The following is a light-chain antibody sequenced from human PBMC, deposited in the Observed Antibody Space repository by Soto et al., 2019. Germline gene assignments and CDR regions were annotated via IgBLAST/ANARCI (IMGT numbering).Light chain of an antibody. J-gene: IGLJ3*02. Sequence: QSALTQPPLVSGAPGQRVTISCTGSSSNIGAGYNVHWYQQLPGTAPKLLIYGNSNRPSGVPDRFSGSKSGTSASLAITGLQAEDEADYYCQSYDSSLSGWVFGGGTKVTVL. CDR1: SSNIGAGYN. CDR2: GNS. V-gene: IGLV1-40*01. CDR3: QSYDSSLSGWV.